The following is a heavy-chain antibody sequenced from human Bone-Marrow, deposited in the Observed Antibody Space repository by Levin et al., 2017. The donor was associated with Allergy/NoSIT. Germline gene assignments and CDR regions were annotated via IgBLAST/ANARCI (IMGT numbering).Heavy chain of an antibody. CDR2: ISYDGSNK. CDR3: AKEYYEVPATAANPETDY. D-gene: IGHD2-2*01. J-gene: IGHJ4*02. CDR1: GFTFSSYG. V-gene: IGHV3-30*18. Sequence: GGSLRLSCAASGFTFSSYGMHWVRQAPGKGLEWVAVISYDGSNKYYADSVKGRFTISRDNSKNTLYLQMNSLRAEDTAVYYCAKEYYEVPATAANPETDYWGQGTLVTVSS.